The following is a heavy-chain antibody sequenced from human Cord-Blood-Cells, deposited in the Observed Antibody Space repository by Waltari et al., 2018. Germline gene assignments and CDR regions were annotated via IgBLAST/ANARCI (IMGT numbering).Heavy chain of an antibody. CDR3: ARGEAFDI. Sequence: VQLQQSGPGRVKPSHPLSLTCAISGDSFSSNSPPWNWIRQAPSRGLEWLGRTYYRSKWYNDYAVSVKSRITINPDTSKNQFSLQLNSVTPEDTAVYYCARGEAFDIWGQGTMVTVSS. CDR2: TYYRSKWYN. J-gene: IGHJ3*02. V-gene: IGHV6-1*01. CDR1: GDSFSSNSPP.